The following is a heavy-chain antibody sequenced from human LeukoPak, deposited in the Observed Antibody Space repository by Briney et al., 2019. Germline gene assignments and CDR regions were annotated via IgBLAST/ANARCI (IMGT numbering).Heavy chain of an antibody. V-gene: IGHV1-69*13. J-gene: IGHJ4*02. CDR3: ARQYYDSSGYWYY. D-gene: IGHD3-22*01. CDR1: GGTFSSYA. Sequence: SVKVSCKASGGTFSSYAISWVRQAPGQGLEWMGGIIPIFGTANYAQEFQGRVTITADESTSTAYMELSSLRSEDTAVYYCARQYYDSSGYWYYWGQGTLVTVSS. CDR2: IIPIFGTA.